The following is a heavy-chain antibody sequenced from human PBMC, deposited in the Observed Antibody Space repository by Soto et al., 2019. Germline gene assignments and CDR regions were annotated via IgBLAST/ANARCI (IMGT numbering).Heavy chain of an antibody. D-gene: IGHD6-6*01. Sequence: QVQLVESGGSVVQPGGSRRLSCAASGFSFSYYGLHWVRQAPGKGLEWLALITHDGYNRYYVDSVKGRFTISSDNSKNTIFLQMNSLKSEDTAVYYCAKGGSFDIWGQGTPVTVSS. CDR1: GFSFSYYG. V-gene: IGHV3-30*18. J-gene: IGHJ4*02. CDR2: ITHDGYNR. CDR3: AKGGSFDI.